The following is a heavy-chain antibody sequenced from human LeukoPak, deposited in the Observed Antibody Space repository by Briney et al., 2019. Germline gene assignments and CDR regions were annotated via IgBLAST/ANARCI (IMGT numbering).Heavy chain of an antibody. D-gene: IGHD1-1*01. Sequence: PSETLSLTCSVSGVSISSYYWSWLRQPPGKGLEWLGYIYYSGSTNYNPSLNSRVTISVDTSKNQFSLKLSSVTAADTAVYYCGRHHYGTTYWFDPWGQGTLVIVSS. CDR2: IYYSGST. V-gene: IGHV4-59*08. CDR1: GVSISSYY. J-gene: IGHJ5*02. CDR3: GRHHYGTTYWFDP.